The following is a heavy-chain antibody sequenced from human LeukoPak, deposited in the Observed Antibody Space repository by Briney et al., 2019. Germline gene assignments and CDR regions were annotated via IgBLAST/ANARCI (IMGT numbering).Heavy chain of an antibody. D-gene: IGHD3-22*01. CDR3: VKRAYYYDSSGLDY. V-gene: IGHV3-30*02. CDR2: IRYDGSNK. CDR1: GFTFSSYG. J-gene: IGHJ4*02. Sequence: AGGSLRLSCGASGFTFSSYGMHWVRQAPGKGLEWVAFIRYDGSNKYYADSVKGRFTISRDNSKNTLYLQMNSLRAEDTAVYYCVKRAYYYDSSGLDYWGQGTLVTVSS.